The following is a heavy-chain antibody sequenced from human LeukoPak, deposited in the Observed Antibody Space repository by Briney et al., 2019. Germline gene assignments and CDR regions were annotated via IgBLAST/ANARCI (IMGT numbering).Heavy chain of an antibody. Sequence: GGSLRLSCAASGXTFSSYAMSWVRQAPGKGLEWVSAISGSGGSTYYADSVKGRFIISRDNSKNTLYLQMNSLRAEDTAVYYCAKARGYCSSTSCYALYYYYYGMDVWGQGTTVTVSS. V-gene: IGHV3-23*01. D-gene: IGHD2-2*01. CDR3: AKARGYCSSTSCYALYYYYYGMDV. J-gene: IGHJ6*02. CDR2: ISGSGGST. CDR1: GXTFSSYA.